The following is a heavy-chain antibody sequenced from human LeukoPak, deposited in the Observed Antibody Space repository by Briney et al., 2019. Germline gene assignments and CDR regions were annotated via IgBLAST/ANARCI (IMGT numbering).Heavy chain of an antibody. CDR3: AREGVTGRGGAFDI. J-gene: IGHJ3*02. D-gene: IGHD3-16*01. Sequence: ASVKVSCKASGYTFTSYDINWVRQATGQGLEWMGWMNPNSGNTGYAQKFQGRVTMTRNTSISTAYVGLSSLRSEDTAVYYCAREGVTGRGGAFDIWGQGTMVTVSS. CDR2: MNPNSGNT. V-gene: IGHV1-8*01. CDR1: GYTFTSYD.